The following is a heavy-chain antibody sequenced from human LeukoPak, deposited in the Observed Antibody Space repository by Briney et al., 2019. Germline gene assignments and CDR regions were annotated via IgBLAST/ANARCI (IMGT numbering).Heavy chain of an antibody. D-gene: IGHD5-24*01. J-gene: IGHJ4*02. CDR3: ARDVPVEMATKLFDY. CDR1: GFTFSSYA. V-gene: IGHV3-23*01. Sequence: PGGSLRLSCAASGFTFSSYAMSWVRQAPGKGLEWVSAISGSGGSTYYADSVKGRFTISRDNSKNTLYLQMNSLRAEDTAVYYCARDVPVEMATKLFDYWGQGTLVTVSS. CDR2: ISGSGGST.